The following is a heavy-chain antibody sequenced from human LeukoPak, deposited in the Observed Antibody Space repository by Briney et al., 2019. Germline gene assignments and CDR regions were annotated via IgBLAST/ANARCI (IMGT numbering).Heavy chain of an antibody. J-gene: IGHJ4*02. CDR1: GDSVSGNSVA. CDR3: ARAAFASGTPRGFDY. D-gene: IGHD6-19*01. V-gene: IGHV6-1*01. CDR2: TYYRSKWYH. Sequence: SQTLSLTCAISGDSVSGNSVAWNWLRQSPLRGLEWLGRTYYRSKWYHDYARSVKSRMTINPDTSKNQFSLQLISVTPEDTAVYYCARAAFASGTPRGFDYWGQGTLVTVSS.